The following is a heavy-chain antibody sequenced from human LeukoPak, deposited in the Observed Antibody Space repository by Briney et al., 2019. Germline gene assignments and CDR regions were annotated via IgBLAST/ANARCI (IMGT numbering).Heavy chain of an antibody. V-gene: IGHV3-23*01. Sequence: GGSLRLSCAASGFTFSNAWMSWVRQAPGKGLEWVSGISASGGSTYYADSLKGRFTISRDNSKNTLYLQMNSLRAEDTAVYYCAELGITMIGGVWGKGTTVTISS. CDR2: ISASGGST. CDR1: GFTFSNAW. CDR3: AELGITMIGGV. D-gene: IGHD3-10*02. J-gene: IGHJ6*04.